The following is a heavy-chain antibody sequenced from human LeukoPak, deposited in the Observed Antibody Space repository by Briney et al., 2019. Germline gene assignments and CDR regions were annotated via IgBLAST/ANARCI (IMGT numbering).Heavy chain of an antibody. Sequence: GGSLRLSCAASGFTFSSYGMHWVRQAPGKGLEWVAFIRYDGSNKYYADSVKGRFTISRDNSKNTLYLQMNSLRAEDTAVYYCAKDGSSGNYLTGNWFDPWGQGTLVTVSS. V-gene: IGHV3-30*02. CDR1: GFTFSSYG. CDR2: IRYDGSNK. D-gene: IGHD3-22*01. J-gene: IGHJ5*02. CDR3: AKDGSSGNYLTGNWFDP.